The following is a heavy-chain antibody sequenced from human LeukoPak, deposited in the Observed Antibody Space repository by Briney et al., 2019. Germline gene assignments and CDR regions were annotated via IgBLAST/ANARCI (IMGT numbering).Heavy chain of an antibody. Sequence: PGGSLRLSCAASGFTFSSYAMHWVRQAPGKGLERVAVISYDGSNKHYADSVKGRFTISRDNSKNTLYLQMNSLRAEDTAVYYCARGEVYSSSWYPLDYWGQGTLVTVSS. CDR3: ARGEVYSSSWYPLDY. CDR1: GFTFSSYA. J-gene: IGHJ4*02. D-gene: IGHD6-13*01. V-gene: IGHV3-30-3*01. CDR2: ISYDGSNK.